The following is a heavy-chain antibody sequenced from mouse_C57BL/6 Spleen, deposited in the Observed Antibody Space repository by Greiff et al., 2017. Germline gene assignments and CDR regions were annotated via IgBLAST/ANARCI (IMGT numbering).Heavy chain of an antibody. D-gene: IGHD1-1*01. J-gene: IGHJ3*01. V-gene: IGHV1-55*01. CDR3: ARLGYGSSYRDWFAY. Sequence: QVQLQQPGAELVKPGASVKMSCKASGYTFTSYWITWVKQRPGQGLEWIGDIYPGSGSTNYNEKFKSKATLTVDTSSSTAYMQLSSLTSEDSAVYYCARLGYGSSYRDWFAYWGQGTLVTVSA. CDR2: IYPGSGST. CDR1: GYTFTSYW.